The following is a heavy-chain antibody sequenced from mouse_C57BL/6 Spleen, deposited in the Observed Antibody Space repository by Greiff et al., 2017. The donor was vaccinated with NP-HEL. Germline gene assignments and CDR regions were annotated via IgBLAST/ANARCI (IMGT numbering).Heavy chain of an antibody. Sequence: QVQLQQPGAELVKPGASVKMSCKASGYTFTSYWITWVKQRPGQGLEWIGDIYPGSGSTNYNEKFKSKATLTVDTSSSTAYMQLSSLTSEDSAVYYCERWERRRDYYAMDYWGQGTSVTVSS. CDR3: ERWERRRDYYAMDY. D-gene: IGHD2-12*01. J-gene: IGHJ4*01. CDR2: IYPGSGST. CDR1: GYTFTSYW. V-gene: IGHV1-55*01.